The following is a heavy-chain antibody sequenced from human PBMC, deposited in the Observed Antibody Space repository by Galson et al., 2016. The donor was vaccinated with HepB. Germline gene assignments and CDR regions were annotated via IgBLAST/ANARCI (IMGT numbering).Heavy chain of an antibody. CDR2: ISGAGGNT. CDR3: AKERGWYGGPNYGS. D-gene: IGHD2-15*01. Sequence: SLRLSCASPGFTFRYYAMTWVRRAPGKGLEWVADISGAGGNTHYADSVKGRFTISRDNSRDTLYLQMDRLRAADTAVYYCAKERGWYGGPNYGSWGQGTLVTVSS. J-gene: IGHJ5*02. CDR1: GFTFRYYA. V-gene: IGHV3-23*01.